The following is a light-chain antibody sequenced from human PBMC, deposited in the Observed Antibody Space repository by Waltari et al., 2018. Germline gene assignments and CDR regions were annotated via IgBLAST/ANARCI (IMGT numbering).Light chain of an antibody. CDR1: ILAKKY. CDR3: YSAAENNLL. Sequence: SYELTQPSSVSVSPGQTATITCSGDILAKKYGRWFQQKSGQAPVLVIYKDNERPSGIPGRCTGSSSGTTVTLTISGAQVEDEADYFCYSAAENNLLFGGGTKLTVL. J-gene: IGLJ2*01. CDR2: KDN. V-gene: IGLV3-27*01.